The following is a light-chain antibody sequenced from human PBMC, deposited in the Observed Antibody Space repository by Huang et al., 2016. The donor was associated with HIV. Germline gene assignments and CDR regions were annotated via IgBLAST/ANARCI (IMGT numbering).Light chain of an antibody. CDR1: QSLNNY. J-gene: IGKJ4*01. V-gene: IGKV1-39*01. CDR2: SAS. Sequence: DLQMTQSPSSLYASVGDRVSITCRASQSLNNYFNWYQQKPGKAPKLLIHSASTLQYWVPPWFSGSVSGTDFPLTITVLPPEDSATYYCQQTFSVPLTFGGGTKVEIK. CDR3: QQTFSVPLT.